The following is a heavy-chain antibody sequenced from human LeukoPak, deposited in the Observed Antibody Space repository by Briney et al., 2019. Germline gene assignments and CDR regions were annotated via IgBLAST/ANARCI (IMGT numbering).Heavy chain of an antibody. J-gene: IGHJ6*03. Sequence: AASVKVSCKASGYTFTSYGISWVRQAPGQGLEWMGWISAYNGNTNYAQKLQGRVTMTTDTSTSTAYMELRSLRSDDTAVYYCARYGTRGDCYSIPYYYYYMDVWGKGTTVTVSS. CDR3: ARYGTRGDCYSIPYYYYYMDV. CDR2: ISAYNGNT. CDR1: GYTFTSYG. D-gene: IGHD2-21*02. V-gene: IGHV1-18*01.